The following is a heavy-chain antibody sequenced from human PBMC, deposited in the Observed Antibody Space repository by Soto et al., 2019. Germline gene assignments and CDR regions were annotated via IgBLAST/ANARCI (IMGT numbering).Heavy chain of an antibody. Sequence: PGGSLRLSCAASGFTVSSNYMSWVRQAPGKGLEWVSVIYSGGSTYYADSVKGRFTISRDDSKNTLYLQMNSLRAEDTAVYYCARTRIALGWFDPWGQGTLVTVSS. V-gene: IGHV3-53*01. CDR2: IYSGGST. D-gene: IGHD6-13*01. CDR3: ARTRIALGWFDP. J-gene: IGHJ5*02. CDR1: GFTVSSNY.